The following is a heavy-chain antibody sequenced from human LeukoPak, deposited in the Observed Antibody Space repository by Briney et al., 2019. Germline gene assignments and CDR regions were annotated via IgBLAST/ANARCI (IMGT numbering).Heavy chain of an antibody. CDR1: GYTFTSYY. CDR3: ARDTYGDYGYY. Sequence: ASVKVSCKASGYTFTSYYMHWVRQAPGQGLEGMGIINPSGGSTSYAQKFQGRVTMTRDTSTSTVYMELSSLRSEDTAVYYCARDTYGDYGYYWGQGTLVTVSS. J-gene: IGHJ4*02. V-gene: IGHV1-46*01. D-gene: IGHD4-17*01. CDR2: INPSGGST.